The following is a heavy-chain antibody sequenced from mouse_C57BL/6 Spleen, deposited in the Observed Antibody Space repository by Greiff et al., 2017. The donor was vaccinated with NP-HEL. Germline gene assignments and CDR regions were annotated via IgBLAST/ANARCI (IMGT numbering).Heavy chain of an antibody. D-gene: IGHD1-1*01. CDR1: GYTFTDYY. CDR2: INPNNGGT. CDR3: ARDTTVVARGDAMDY. Sequence: VQLKQSGPELVKPGASVKISCKASGYTFTDYYMNWVKQSHGKSLEWIGDINPNNGGTSYNQKFKGKATLTVDKSSSTAYMELRSLTSEDSAVYYCARDTTVVARGDAMDYWGQGTSVTVSS. V-gene: IGHV1-26*01. J-gene: IGHJ4*01.